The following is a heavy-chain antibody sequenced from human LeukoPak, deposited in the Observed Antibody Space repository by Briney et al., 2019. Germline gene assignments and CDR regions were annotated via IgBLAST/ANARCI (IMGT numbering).Heavy chain of an antibody. J-gene: IGHJ4*02. D-gene: IGHD2-15*01. Sequence: GGSLRLSCAASGFTFSSYAMSWVRQAPGKGLEWVSAISGSGGSTYYADSVKGRFTISRDNSKNTLYLQMNSLRAEDTAVYYCAKDWRYCSGGSCYFDYWGQGTQVTVSS. V-gene: IGHV3-23*01. CDR1: GFTFSSYA. CDR2: ISGSGGST. CDR3: AKDWRYCSGGSCYFDY.